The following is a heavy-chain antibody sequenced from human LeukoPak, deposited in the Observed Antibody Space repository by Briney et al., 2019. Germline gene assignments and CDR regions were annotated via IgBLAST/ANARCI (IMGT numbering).Heavy chain of an antibody. D-gene: IGHD5-18*01. V-gene: IGHV1-18*01. J-gene: IGHJ4*02. CDR2: ISAYNGNT. CDR1: GYTFTSYG. Sequence: ASVKVSCKASGYTFTSYGISWVRQPPGQGHEWMGWISAYNGNTNYAQKLQGRVTMTTDTSTSTAYMELRSLRSDDTAVYYCARGPDTAMATPLDYWGQGTLVTVSS. CDR3: ARGPDTAMATPLDY.